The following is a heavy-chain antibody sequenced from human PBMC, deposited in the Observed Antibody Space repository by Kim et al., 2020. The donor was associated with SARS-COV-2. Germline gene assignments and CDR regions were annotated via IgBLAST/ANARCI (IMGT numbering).Heavy chain of an antibody. J-gene: IGHJ6*03. CDR3: AREGYDYVWGSYTRTTLYYMDV. V-gene: IGHV3-30-3*01. D-gene: IGHD3-16*01. CDR1: GFTFSSYA. Sequence: GGSLRLSCAASGFTFSSYAMHWVRQAPGKGLEWVAVISYDGSNKYYADSVKGRFTISRDNSKNTLYLQMNSLRAEDTAVYYCAREGYDYVWGSYTRTTLYYMDVWGQGTTVTVSS. CDR2: ISYDGSNK.